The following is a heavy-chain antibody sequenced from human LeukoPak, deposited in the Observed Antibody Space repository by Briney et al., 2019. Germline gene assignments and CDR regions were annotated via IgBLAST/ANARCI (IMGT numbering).Heavy chain of an antibody. CDR3: AREALGYCSGSSCYTDY. Sequence: GALRLSCAASAFTFSTYTMNWVRQAPGKGLEWVSSIIRNTNNIYYADSVKGRFTISRDNAKNSLYLQMNSLRAEDTAVYYCAREALGYCSGSSCYTDYWGQGTLVTVSS. CDR1: AFTFSTYT. CDR2: IIRNTNNI. D-gene: IGHD2-15*01. V-gene: IGHV3-21*06. J-gene: IGHJ4*02.